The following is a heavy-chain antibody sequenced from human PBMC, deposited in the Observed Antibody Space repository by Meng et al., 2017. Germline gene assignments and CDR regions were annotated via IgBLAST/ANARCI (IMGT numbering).Heavy chain of an antibody. J-gene: IGHJ3*02. Sequence: SETLSLTCNVSGGSISPHYWSWIRQSPERGLEWIGYIFYTGGTNYNPSLKSRVTMSVDTSKNHFSLRLSSVTAADTALYYCARHFRSRDGYNWDSFDIWGHGTMVTVSS. CDR3: ARHFRSRDGYNWDSFDI. D-gene: IGHD5-24*01. V-gene: IGHV4-59*11. CDR1: GGSISPHY. CDR2: IFYTGGT.